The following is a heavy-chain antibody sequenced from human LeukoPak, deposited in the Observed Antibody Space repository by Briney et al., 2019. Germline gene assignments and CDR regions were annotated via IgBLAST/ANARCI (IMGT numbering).Heavy chain of an antibody. V-gene: IGHV3-23*01. CDR3: AKEDYSSSWYDAFDI. Sequence: GGSLRLSCAASGFTFSSYAMSWVRQAPGKGLEWVSGISGSGSRTYYADSVKGRFTISRDNSKNTLYLQMNSLRAKDTAVYYCAKEDYSSSWYDAFDIWGQGTMVTVSS. CDR1: GFTFSSYA. D-gene: IGHD6-13*01. J-gene: IGHJ3*02. CDR2: ISGSGSRT.